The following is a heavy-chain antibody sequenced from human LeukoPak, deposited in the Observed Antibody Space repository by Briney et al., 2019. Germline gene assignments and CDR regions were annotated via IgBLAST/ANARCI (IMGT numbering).Heavy chain of an antibody. Sequence: VASVKVSCKASGYTFTGYYMHWVRQAPGQGLEWMGGIIPIFGTANYAQKFQGRVTITADESTSTAYMELSSLRSEDTAVYYCARDPVSGSGSSHWGLFDYWGQGTLVTVSS. CDR2: IIPIFGTA. CDR1: GYTFTGYY. J-gene: IGHJ4*02. CDR3: ARDPVSGSGSSHWGLFDY. V-gene: IGHV1-69*13. D-gene: IGHD3-10*01.